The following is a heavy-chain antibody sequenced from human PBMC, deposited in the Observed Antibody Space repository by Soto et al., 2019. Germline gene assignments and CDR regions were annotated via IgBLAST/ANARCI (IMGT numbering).Heavy chain of an antibody. CDR3: AKDRVTYYYDRSGYEIY. V-gene: IGHV3-23*01. D-gene: IGHD3-22*01. CDR2: ISGSGGST. Sequence: GGSLRLSCAASGFTFSSYAMSWVRQAPGKGLEWVSAISGSGGSTYYADSVKGRFTISRDNSKNTLYLQMNSLRAEDTAVYYCAKDRVTYYYDRSGYEIYWDQGTLVTVSS. CDR1: GFTFSSYA. J-gene: IGHJ4*02.